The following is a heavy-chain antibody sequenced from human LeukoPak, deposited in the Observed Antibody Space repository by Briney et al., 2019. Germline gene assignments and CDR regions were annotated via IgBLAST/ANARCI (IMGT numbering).Heavy chain of an antibody. V-gene: IGHV1-2*04. Sequence: ASVKVSCKASGYTFTGYYMHWVRQAPGQGLEWMVWINPNSGGTNYAQKFQGWVTMTRDTSISTAYMELSRLRSDDTAVYYCARDGAVRGVIIDYWGQGTLVTVSS. CDR3: ARDGAVRGVIIDY. J-gene: IGHJ4*02. D-gene: IGHD3-10*01. CDR1: GYTFTGYY. CDR2: INPNSGGT.